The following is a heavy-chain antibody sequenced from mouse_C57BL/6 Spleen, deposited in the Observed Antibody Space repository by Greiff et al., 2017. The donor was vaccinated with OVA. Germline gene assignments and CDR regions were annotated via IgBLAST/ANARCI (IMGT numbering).Heavy chain of an antibody. CDR3: ARGYYYYGSSYVWYFDV. V-gene: IGHV3-6*01. CDR2: ISYDGSN. J-gene: IGHJ1*03. CDR1: GYSITSGYY. D-gene: IGHD1-1*01. Sequence: EVQLVESGPGLVKPSQSLSLTCSVTGYSITSGYYWNWIRQFPGNKLEWMGYISYDGSNNYNPSLKNRISITRDTSKNQFFLKLNSVTTEDTATYYCARGYYYYGSSYVWYFDVWGTGTTVTVSS.